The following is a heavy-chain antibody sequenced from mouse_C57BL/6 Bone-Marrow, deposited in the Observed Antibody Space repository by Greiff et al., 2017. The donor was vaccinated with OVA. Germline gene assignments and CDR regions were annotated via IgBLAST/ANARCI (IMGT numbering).Heavy chain of an antibody. CDR1: GYTFTSYG. V-gene: IGHV1-81*01. Sequence: QVQLQQSGAELARPGASVKLSCKASGYTFTSYGISWVKQRTGQGLEWIGEIYPRSGNTYYNEKFKGKATLTADKSSSTAYMELRSLTSEDSAVYFCARGGLGNYVAYWGQGTLVTVSA. CDR2: IYPRSGNT. D-gene: IGHD2-1*01. CDR3: ARGGLGNYVAY. J-gene: IGHJ3*01.